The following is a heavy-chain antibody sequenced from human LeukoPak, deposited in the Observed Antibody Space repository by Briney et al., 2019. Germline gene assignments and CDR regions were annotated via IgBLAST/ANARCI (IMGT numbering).Heavy chain of an antibody. CDR2: IYTSGST. V-gene: IGHV4-61*02. J-gene: IGHJ5*02. CDR1: GGSISSGSYY. D-gene: IGHD2-15*01. CDR3: ARAYCSGGSCYSSRGMFDP. Sequence: PSETLSLTCTVSGGSISSGSYYWSWIRQPAGKGLEWIGRIYTSGSTNYNPSLKSRVTISVDTSKNQFSLKLSSVTAADTAVYYCARAYCSGGSCYSSRGMFDPWGHGTLVTVSS.